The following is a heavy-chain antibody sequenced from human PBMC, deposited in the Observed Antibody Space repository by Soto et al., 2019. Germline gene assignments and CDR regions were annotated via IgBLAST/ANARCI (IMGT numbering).Heavy chain of an antibody. D-gene: IGHD6-19*01. CDR2: IYYSGST. CDR3: VRDRGSGWMYKWFDP. CDR1: GDSVSSADYY. Sequence: QVQLQESGPGLVRPSQTLSLTCTVSGDSVSSADYYWSWIRQPPGEGLEWIGHIYYSGSTYYKASLKSRVTISVDTSKNQFSLTLNSVTAADTAVYYCVRDRGSGWMYKWFDPWGQGIQVTVSS. J-gene: IGHJ5*02. V-gene: IGHV4-30-4*01.